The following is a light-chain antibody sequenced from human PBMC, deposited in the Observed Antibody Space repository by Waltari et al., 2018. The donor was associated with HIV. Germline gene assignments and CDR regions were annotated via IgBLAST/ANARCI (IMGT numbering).Light chain of an antibody. CDR2: DVS. Sequence: QSALTQPRSVSGSPGQSVTISCTGTSSDVGDSTYVSWYRQNPGQVPKLMIYDVSKRPSGVTDRFSGSWSGNTASLTISGLQAEDEADYFCCSYAGNYSYVFGSGSRVTVL. V-gene: IGLV2-11*01. CDR3: CSYAGNYSYV. J-gene: IGLJ1*01. CDR1: SSDVGDSTY.